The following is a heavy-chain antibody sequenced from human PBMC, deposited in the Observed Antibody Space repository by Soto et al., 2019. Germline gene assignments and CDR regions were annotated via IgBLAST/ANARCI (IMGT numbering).Heavy chain of an antibody. CDR3: ARGSYCTNGVCYTGYYYGMDV. CDR2: IIPIFGTA. J-gene: IGHJ6*02. V-gene: IGHV1-69*13. Sequence: ASVKVSCKASGGTFSSYAISWVRQAPGQGLEWMGGIIPIFGTANYAQKFQGRVTITADESTSTAYMELSSLRSEDTAVYYCARGSYCTNGVCYTGYYYGMDVWGQGTTVTVSS. CDR1: GGTFSSYA. D-gene: IGHD2-8*01.